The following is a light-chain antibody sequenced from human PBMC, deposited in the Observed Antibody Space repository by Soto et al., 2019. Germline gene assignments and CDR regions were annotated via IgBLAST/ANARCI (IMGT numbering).Light chain of an antibody. J-gene: IGKJ1*01. CDR2: DAS. CDR3: QQYESYWT. V-gene: IGKV1-5*02. Sequence: DIQMTQSPSTLSASVGDRVTIICRASQSVSSWLAWYQQKPGKAPKLLIYDASNLESGVPSRFSGSGSGTEFTLTVSSLQPDDFATYYCQQYESYWTFGQGTKVDIK. CDR1: QSVSSW.